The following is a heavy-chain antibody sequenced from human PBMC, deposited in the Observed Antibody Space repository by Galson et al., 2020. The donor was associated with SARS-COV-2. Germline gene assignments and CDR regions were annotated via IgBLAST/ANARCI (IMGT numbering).Heavy chain of an antibody. Sequence: SETLSLTCTVSGASISGTGNYWSWIRQHPGKGLEWIGYIYYSGSTDYNPSLKSRVTISGDTSKNQFSLKLSSVTAADTAVYYCARGRVPFVWGQGTLVTVSS. V-gene: IGHV4-31*03. CDR2: IYYSGST. J-gene: IGHJ4*02. CDR1: GASISGTGNY. D-gene: IGHD3-16*01. CDR3: ARGRVPFV.